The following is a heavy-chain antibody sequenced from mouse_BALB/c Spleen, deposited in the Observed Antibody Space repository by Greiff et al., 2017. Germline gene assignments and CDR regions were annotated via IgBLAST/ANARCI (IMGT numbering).Heavy chain of an antibody. CDR1: GYSITSDYA. D-gene: IGHD2-1*01. J-gene: IGHJ1*01. Sequence: VQLKESGPGLVKPSQSLSLTCTVTGYSITSDYAWNWIRQFPGNKLEWRGYISYSGSTSYNPSLKSRISITRDTAKNQFFLQLNSVTTEDTATYYCARYDGNYDWYFDVWGAGTTVTVSS. CDR3: ARYDGNYDWYFDV. CDR2: ISYSGST. V-gene: IGHV3-2*02.